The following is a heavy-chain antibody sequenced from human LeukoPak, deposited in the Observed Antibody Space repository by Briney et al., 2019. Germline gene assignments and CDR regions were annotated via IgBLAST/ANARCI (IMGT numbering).Heavy chain of an antibody. Sequence: PSETLSLTCTVSGGSISSSSYYWGWIRQPPGKGLEWIGSIYYSGSTYYNPSLKSRVTISVDTSKNQFSLKLSSVTAAHTAVYYYARHHSHYDFWSGYYTPYYFDYWGPGTLVTVSS. J-gene: IGHJ4*02. CDR1: GGSISSSSYY. CDR2: IYYSGST. D-gene: IGHD3-3*01. V-gene: IGHV4-39*01. CDR3: ARHHSHYDFWSGYYTPYYFDY.